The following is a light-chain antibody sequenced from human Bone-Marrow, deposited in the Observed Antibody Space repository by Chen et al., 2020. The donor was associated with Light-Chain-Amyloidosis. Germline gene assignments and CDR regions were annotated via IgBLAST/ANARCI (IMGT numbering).Light chain of an antibody. CDR3: AVWDDSLSGRV. CDR1: WSNIGSNS. V-gene: IGLV1-44*01. Sequence: QSVVTPPPSASGTPGQRVTISCSGSWSNIGSNSINWYQQLWGTAPKLLIYGNSQRPSGVPDRFSGSKSGTSASLAISGLQSEDEADYYCAVWDDSLSGRVFGGGTK. J-gene: IGLJ3*02. CDR2: GNS.